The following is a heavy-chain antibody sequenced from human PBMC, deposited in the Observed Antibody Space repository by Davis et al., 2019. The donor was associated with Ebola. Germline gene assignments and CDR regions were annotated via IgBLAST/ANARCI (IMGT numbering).Heavy chain of an antibody. CDR1: GFTFSDFA. CDR2: IGGSDGST. D-gene: IGHD1-7*01. J-gene: IGHJ4*02. V-gene: IGHV3-23*01. CDR3: ARAWTYAYDY. Sequence: PGGSLRLSCAASGFTFSDFAMSWVRQAPGKGLEWVSSIGGSDGSTYYADSVKGRFTISRDNAKNSLYLQMDSLRAEDSAVYYCARAWTYAYDYWGQGTLVTVSS.